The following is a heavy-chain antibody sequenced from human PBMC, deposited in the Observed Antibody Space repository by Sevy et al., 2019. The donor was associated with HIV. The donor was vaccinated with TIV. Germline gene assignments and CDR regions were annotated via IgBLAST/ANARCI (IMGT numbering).Heavy chain of an antibody. CDR3: ARQGADRYNAFDI. Sequence: GGSLRLSCAASGFTFSSYSMNWVRQAPGKGLEWVSYIRSSSSTIYYADSVKGRFTISRDNIKNSLYLQMNSLTDEDTAVYYCARQGADRYNAFDIWGQGTIVTVSS. V-gene: IGHV3-48*02. CDR1: GFTFSSYS. D-gene: IGHD1-1*01. J-gene: IGHJ3*02. CDR2: IRSSSSTI.